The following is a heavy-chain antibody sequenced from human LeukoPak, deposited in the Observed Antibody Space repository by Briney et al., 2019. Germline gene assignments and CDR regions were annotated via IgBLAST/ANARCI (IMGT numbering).Heavy chain of an antibody. CDR1: GYIFTSYW. CDR3: ASLYCSSTSCPLGGFDY. CDR2: IYPGDSDT. D-gene: IGHD2-2*01. V-gene: IGHV5-51*01. Sequence: GESLKISCKGSGYIFTSYWIGWVRQMPGKGLEWMGIIYPGDSDTRYSPSFQGQVTISADKSISTAYLQWSSLKASDTAMYYCASLYCSSTSCPLGGFDYWGQGTLVTVSS. J-gene: IGHJ4*02.